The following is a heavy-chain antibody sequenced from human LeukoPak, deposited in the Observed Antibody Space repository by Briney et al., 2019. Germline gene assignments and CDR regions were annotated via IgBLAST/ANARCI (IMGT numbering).Heavy chain of an antibody. J-gene: IGHJ6*04. CDR1: GGTFSSYI. CDR2: ISAYNGNT. Sequence: ASVKVSCKASGGTFSSYITSWVRQAPGQGLEWMGWISAYNGNTNYAQKLQGRVTMTTDTSTSTAYMELRSLRSGDTAVYYCARDTLVRGMDVWGKGTTVTVSS. D-gene: IGHD4/OR15-4a*01. V-gene: IGHV1-18*01. CDR3: ARDTLVRGMDV.